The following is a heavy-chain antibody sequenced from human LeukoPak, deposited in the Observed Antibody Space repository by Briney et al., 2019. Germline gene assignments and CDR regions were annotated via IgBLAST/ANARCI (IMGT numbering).Heavy chain of an antibody. Sequence: PGGSLRLSCAASGFNVSNNYMSWVRQAPGKGLEWVSVIYRGGSTYYADSVKGRFTMSRDNSKNTVYLRMDSLRAEDTAVYYCARGVTGYYDSSGYQAFDYWGQGTLVTVSS. CDR1: GFNVSNNY. CDR2: IYRGGST. D-gene: IGHD3-22*01. J-gene: IGHJ4*02. CDR3: ARGVTGYYDSSGYQAFDY. V-gene: IGHV3-53*01.